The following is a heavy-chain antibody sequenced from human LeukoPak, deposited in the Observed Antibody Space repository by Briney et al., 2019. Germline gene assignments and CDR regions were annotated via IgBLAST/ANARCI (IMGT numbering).Heavy chain of an antibody. CDR1: GGSISSGGYY. CDR2: IYYSGST. J-gene: IGHJ6*02. D-gene: IGHD3-10*01. V-gene: IGHV4-31*03. CDR3: ARDLNYYGSGLDYYGMDV. Sequence: SQTLSLTCTVSGGSISSGGYYWSWIRQHPGKGLEWIGYIYYSGSTYYNPSLKSRVTISVDTSKNQFSLKLSSVTAADTAVYYCARDLNYYGSGLDYYGMDVWGQGTTVTVSS.